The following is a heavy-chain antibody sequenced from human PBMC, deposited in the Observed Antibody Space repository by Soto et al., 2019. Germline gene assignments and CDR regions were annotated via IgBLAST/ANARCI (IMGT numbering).Heavy chain of an antibody. CDR1: GSTFSNYA. J-gene: IGHJ4*02. CDR2: ISAAGDRA. D-gene: IGHD1-26*01. V-gene: IGHV3-23*01. CDR3: AKDLGANGWGATMNY. Sequence: EAQLLESGGGLVQPGGSLRLSCAPSGSTFSNYAMAWVRQAPGKGLEWVSGISAAGDRADYAGSVKGRFTISRDNSKNSLYLQMNSLKAEDTAVYHCAKDLGANGWGATMNYWGQGTLVTVSS.